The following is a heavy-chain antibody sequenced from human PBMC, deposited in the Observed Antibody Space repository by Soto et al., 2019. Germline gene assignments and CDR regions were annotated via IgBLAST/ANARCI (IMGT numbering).Heavy chain of an antibody. Sequence: GGSLRLSCAVSGFTFSSYAMSWVRQAPGKGLEWVSAISGSGGDTNYADSVKGRFTISRDNAKNTLYLQMNSLRAEDTAVYYCARDPGNIVATAPDYWGQGTLVTVSS. J-gene: IGHJ4*02. CDR1: GFTFSSYA. CDR2: ISGSGGDT. V-gene: IGHV3-23*01. CDR3: ARDPGNIVATAPDY. D-gene: IGHD5-12*01.